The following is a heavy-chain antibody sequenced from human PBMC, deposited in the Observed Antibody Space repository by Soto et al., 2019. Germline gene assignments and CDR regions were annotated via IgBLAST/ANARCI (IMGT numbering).Heavy chain of an antibody. CDR1: GGSISSGGYY. CDR2: IYYSGST. V-gene: IGHV4-31*03. Sequence: QVQLQESGPGLVKPSQTLSLTCTVSGGSISSGGYYWSWIRQHPGKGLEWIGYIYYSGSTYYNPYLKSRVTISVDTSKNQFSLKLSSVTAADTAVYYCARDRDGYSYGYIDYWGQGTLVTVSS. J-gene: IGHJ4*02. D-gene: IGHD5-18*01. CDR3: ARDRDGYSYGYIDY.